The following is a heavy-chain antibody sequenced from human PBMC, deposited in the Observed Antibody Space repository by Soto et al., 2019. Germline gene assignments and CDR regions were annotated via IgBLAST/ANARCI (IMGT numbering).Heavy chain of an antibody. V-gene: IGHV3-30*04. CDR1: TFDLSHYA. J-gene: IGHJ6*02. CDR3: ARDHTITVSARRRDFVSARQNEDTHYSGMDV. D-gene: IGHD1-20*01. CDR2: LSFDGSEK. Sequence: QLVQSGGGVVQPGGSLRLTCAASTFDLSHYAIHWVRQAPGKGLEWVALLSFDGSEKFFIDSVKGRFTISRDSSNNRVFRQLNIKTGDDTAVYFWARDHTITVSARRRDFVSARQNEDTHYSGMDVSGQGATVSVSS.